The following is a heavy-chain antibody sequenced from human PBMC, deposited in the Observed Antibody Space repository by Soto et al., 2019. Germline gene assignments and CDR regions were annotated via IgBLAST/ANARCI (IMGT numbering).Heavy chain of an antibody. CDR1: GGSFSGYY. V-gene: IGHV4-34*01. CDR2: INHSGST. CDR3: ARGHYSGPYYYGMDV. J-gene: IGHJ6*02. Sequence: SETLSLTCAVYGGSFSGYYWSWIRQPPGKGLEWIGEINHSGSTNYNPSLKSRVTISVDTSKNQFSLKLSSVTAADTAVYYCARGHYSGPYYYGMDVWGQGTTVTVSS. D-gene: IGHD1-26*01.